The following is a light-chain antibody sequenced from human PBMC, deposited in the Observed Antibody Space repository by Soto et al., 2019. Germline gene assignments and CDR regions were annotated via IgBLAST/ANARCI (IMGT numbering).Light chain of an antibody. CDR1: SGHSTYA. Sequence: QLVLTQSPSASASLGASVKLTCTLSSGHSTYAIAWHQQQPEKGPRYLMKVSSDGSHSKGDGIPDRFSGSSSGAERYLTISNLQSEDEADYYSETWDSNTHVFGTGTKLTVL. V-gene: IGLV4-69*02. J-gene: IGLJ1*01. CDR3: ETWDSNTHV. CDR2: VSSDGSH.